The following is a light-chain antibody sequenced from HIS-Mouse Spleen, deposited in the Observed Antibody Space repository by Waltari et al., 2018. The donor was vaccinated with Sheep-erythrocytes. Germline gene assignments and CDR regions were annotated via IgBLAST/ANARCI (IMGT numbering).Light chain of an antibody. J-gene: IGLJ1*01. CDR1: KLGDKY. CDR2: QDS. V-gene: IGLV3-1*01. Sequence: SYELTQPPSVSVSPGQTASITCSGDKLGDKYACWYQQKPCQSPVLVIYQDSKRPSGIPERFSGSNSGNTATLTISGTQAMDEADYYCQAWDSSLYVFGTGTKVTVL. CDR3: QAWDSSLYV.